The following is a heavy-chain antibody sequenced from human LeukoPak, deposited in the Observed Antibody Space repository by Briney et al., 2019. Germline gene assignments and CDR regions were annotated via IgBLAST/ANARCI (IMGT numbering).Heavy chain of an antibody. J-gene: IGHJ5*02. Sequence: GESLKISCKGSGDSFTNYWIGWVRQKPGKGLEWMGIIYPGDSDTRYSPSFQGQVNLSADTSISTAYLQWSSLKASDTAMYYCARTPPGSDYGWFDPSGQGTLVTVSP. V-gene: IGHV5-51*01. CDR3: ARTPPGSDYGWFDP. CDR1: GDSFTNYW. CDR2: IYPGDSDT. D-gene: IGHD4-17*01.